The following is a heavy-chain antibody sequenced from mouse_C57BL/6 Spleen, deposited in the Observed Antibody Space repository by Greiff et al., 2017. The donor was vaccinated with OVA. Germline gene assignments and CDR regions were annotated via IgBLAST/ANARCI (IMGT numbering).Heavy chain of an antibody. J-gene: IGHJ3*01. CDR3: ARGYGSSPAWFAY. D-gene: IGHD1-1*01. V-gene: IGHV1-55*01. Sequence: QVQLQQPGAELVKPGASVKMSCKASGYTFTSYWITWVKQRPGQGLEWIGDIYPGSGSTNYNEKFKSKATLTVDTSSSTAYMQLSSLTSEDSAVYYGARGYGSSPAWFAYWGQGTLVTVSA. CDR1: GYTFTSYW. CDR2: IYPGSGST.